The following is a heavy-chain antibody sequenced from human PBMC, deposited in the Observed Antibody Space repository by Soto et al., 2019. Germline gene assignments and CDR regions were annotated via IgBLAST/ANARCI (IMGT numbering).Heavy chain of an antibody. V-gene: IGHV1-69*02. CDR1: GDTFSRST. CDR3: ATSYGSGSAHFDS. J-gene: IGHJ4*02. Sequence: QVQLVQSGAEVTKPGSSVTVSCTASGDTFSRSTLSWVRQAPGQRLEWMGRIIPMLGMSNSALKFQGRLTISADTSTNNVYMHLESLGSDDTAVYYCATSYGSGSAHFDSWGQGTLVTVSS. CDR2: IIPMLGMS. D-gene: IGHD3-10*01.